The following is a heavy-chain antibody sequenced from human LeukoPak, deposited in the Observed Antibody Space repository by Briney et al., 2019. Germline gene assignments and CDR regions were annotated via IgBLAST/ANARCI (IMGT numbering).Heavy chain of an antibody. V-gene: IGHV4-39*07. J-gene: IGHJ3*02. D-gene: IGHD3-3*01. CDR3: ARDHPRDFWSGVGGDAFDI. CDR2: IYYSGST. CDR1: GGSISSSSYY. Sequence: PSETLSLTCTVSGGSISSSSYYWGWIRQPPGKGLEWIGSIYYSGSTYYNPSRKSRVTISVDTSKNQFSLKLSSVTAADTAVYYCARDHPRDFWSGVGGDAFDIWGQGTMVTVSS.